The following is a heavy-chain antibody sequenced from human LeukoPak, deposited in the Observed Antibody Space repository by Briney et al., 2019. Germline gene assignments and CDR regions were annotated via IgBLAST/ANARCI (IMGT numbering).Heavy chain of an antibody. V-gene: IGHV3-21*01. Sequence: GGSLRLSCAASGFTFSSYSMNWARQAPGKGLEWVSSISSSSSYIYYADSVKGRFTISRDNAKNSLYLQMNSLRAEDTAVYYCARVVGNLGAPIDYWGQGTLVTVSS. CDR2: ISSSSSYI. CDR3: ARVVGNLGAPIDY. J-gene: IGHJ4*02. CDR1: GFTFSSYS. D-gene: IGHD1-26*01.